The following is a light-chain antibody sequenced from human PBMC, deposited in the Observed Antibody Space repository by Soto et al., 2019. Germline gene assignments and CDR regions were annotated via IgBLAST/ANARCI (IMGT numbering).Light chain of an antibody. J-gene: IGKJ1*01. CDR2: GAS. CDR3: QQQGT. Sequence: EIVLTQSPGTLSLSPGERATLSCRASQSVSSSYLAWYQQKPGQAPRLLIYGASSRATCIPDRFSGSGSGTDFTLTISRLEPEDFAVYYCQQQGTFGQGTKVEIK. V-gene: IGKV3-20*01. CDR1: QSVSSSY.